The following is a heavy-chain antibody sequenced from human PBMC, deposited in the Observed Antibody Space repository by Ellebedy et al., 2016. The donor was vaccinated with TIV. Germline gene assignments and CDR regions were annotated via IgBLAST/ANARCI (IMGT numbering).Heavy chain of an antibody. CDR2: ICSRSGYI. Sequence: PGGSLRLSCAASGFTFRSHSMNWVRQAPGKGLEWVSSICSRSGYIYYAESVKGRFTLSRDNTNNSLSLQMNSLRAEDTAVYYCAGGCTSWLHAGFWGPGTLVTVSS. D-gene: IGHD2-8*01. CDR1: GFTFRSHS. J-gene: IGHJ4*02. CDR3: AGGCTSWLHAGF. V-gene: IGHV3-21*01.